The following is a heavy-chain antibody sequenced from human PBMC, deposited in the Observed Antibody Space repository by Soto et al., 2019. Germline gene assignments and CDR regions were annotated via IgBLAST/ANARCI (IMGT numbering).Heavy chain of an antibody. CDR1: GGSISSYY. V-gene: IGHV4-59*05. CDR3: AGDHRGEFDY. D-gene: IGHD3-10*01. J-gene: IGHJ4*02. CDR2: ISYSGST. Sequence: SETLSLTCTVSGGSISSYYWSWIRQPPGKGLEWIGSISYSGSTYYNPSLKSRVTISVDTSKNQFSLKLSSVTAADTAVYYCAGDHRGEFDYWGRGTLVPGSS.